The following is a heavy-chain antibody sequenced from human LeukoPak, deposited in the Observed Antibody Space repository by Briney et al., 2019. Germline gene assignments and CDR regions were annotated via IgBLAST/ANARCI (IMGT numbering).Heavy chain of an antibody. D-gene: IGHD3-3*01. Sequence: GGSLRLSCAASGFTFSSYSMNWVRQAPGKGLEWVSSISSSSSYIYYADSVKGRFTISRDNAKNSLYLQMNSLRAEDTAVYYCARPRDRSITIFGVDRDAFDIWGQGTMVTVSS. CDR2: ISSSSSYI. CDR3: ARPRDRSITIFGVDRDAFDI. V-gene: IGHV3-21*01. CDR1: GFTFSSYS. J-gene: IGHJ3*02.